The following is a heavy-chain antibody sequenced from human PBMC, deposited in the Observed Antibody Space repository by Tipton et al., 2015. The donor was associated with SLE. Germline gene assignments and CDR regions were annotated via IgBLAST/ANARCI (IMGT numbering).Heavy chain of an antibody. V-gene: IGHV4-39*07. Sequence: TLSLTCSVSGGSITNSNYFWGWIRQPPGKGLEWIGNIYYSGSPYYNPSLKSRVTISVNTSKNQFSLKLSSVTAADTAVYYCARASGGANYYYMDVWGKGTTVTVSS. CDR3: ARASGGANYYYMDV. CDR1: GGSITNSNYF. J-gene: IGHJ6*03. D-gene: IGHD3-16*01. CDR2: IYYSGSP.